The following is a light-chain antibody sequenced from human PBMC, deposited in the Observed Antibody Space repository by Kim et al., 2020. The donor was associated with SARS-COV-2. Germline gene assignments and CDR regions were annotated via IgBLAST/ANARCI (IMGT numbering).Light chain of an antibody. CDR3: QLGT. J-gene: IGKJ2*02. V-gene: IGKV3-20*01. CDR1: QSVSSSY. Sequence: PGTLSLSPGERATLAARASQSVSSSYLAWYQQKPGQAPRLLIYGASSRATGIPDRFSGSGSGTDFTLTISRLEPEDFAVYYCQLGTFGQGTKLEIK. CDR2: GAS.